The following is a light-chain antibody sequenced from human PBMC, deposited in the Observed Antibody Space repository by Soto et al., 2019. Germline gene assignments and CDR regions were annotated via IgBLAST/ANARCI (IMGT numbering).Light chain of an antibody. V-gene: IGLV3-21*04. CDR3: QVWDSSSDHYVV. CDR1: NIGSKS. J-gene: IGLJ2*01. Sequence: SYELTQPPSVSVAPGKTARITCGGNNIGSKSVYWYQQKPGQAPVLVIYYDSDRPSGIPERFSGSNSGNTATLTISRVEAGDEADYYCQVWDSSSDHYVVFGGGTKLTVL. CDR2: YDS.